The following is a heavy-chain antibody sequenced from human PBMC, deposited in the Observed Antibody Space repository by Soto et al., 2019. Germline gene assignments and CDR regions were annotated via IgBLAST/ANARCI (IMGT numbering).Heavy chain of an antibody. J-gene: IGHJ3*02. CDR3: ARDYGSGSYYSLRYAFDI. CDR1: GYTFTSYA. CDR2: INAGNGNT. V-gene: IGHV1-3*01. D-gene: IGHD3-10*01. Sequence: VASVKVSCKASGYTFTSYAMHWVRQAPGQRLEWMGWINAGNGNTKYSQKFQGRVTITRDTSASTAYMELSSLRSEDTAVYYCARDYGSGSYYSLRYAFDIWGQGTMVTVSS.